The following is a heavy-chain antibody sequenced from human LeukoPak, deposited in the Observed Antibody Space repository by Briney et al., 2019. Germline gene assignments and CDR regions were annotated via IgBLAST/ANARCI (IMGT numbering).Heavy chain of an antibody. V-gene: IGHV4-30-4*07. CDR2: IYYSGTTHY. CDR3: AIRYSSGWSDTESYFDY. D-gene: IGHD6-19*01. J-gene: IGHJ4*02. CDR1: GGSISSGGYS. Sequence: SETLSLTCAVSGGSISSGGYSWSWIRQPPGKGLEWIGYIYYSGTTHYNYNSSLKSRLIISVDTSKNQFSLQLNSVTAADTAVYYCAIRYSSGWSDTESYFDYWGQGTLVTVSS.